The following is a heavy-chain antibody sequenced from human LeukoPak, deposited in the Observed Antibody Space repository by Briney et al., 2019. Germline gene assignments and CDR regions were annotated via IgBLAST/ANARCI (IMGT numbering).Heavy chain of an antibody. CDR2: IYHSRST. V-gene: IGHV4-38-2*02. Sequence: SETLSLTCTVSGYSISSGYYWGWIRQPPGKGLEWIGSIYHSRSTYYNPSLKSRVTISVDTSKNQFSLKLSSVTAADTAVYYCARSTLLYYFDYWGQGTLVTVSS. CDR1: GYSISSGYY. CDR3: ARSTLLYYFDY. D-gene: IGHD3-16*01. J-gene: IGHJ4*02.